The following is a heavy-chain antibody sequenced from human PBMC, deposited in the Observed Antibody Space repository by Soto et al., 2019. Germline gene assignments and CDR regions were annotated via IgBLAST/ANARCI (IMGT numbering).Heavy chain of an antibody. Sequence: RGESLKISCKTSGFSFSSFWIAWVRQRPGQGLEWMGIIYPGDYETRYSPSFQGQVTISVDRSITTAYLQWRSLKASDTAMYYCARLPLIPRDTYYYGPASFGPFAHWGQGARVTVSS. D-gene: IGHD3-10*01. CDR2: IYPGDYET. J-gene: IGHJ4*02. CDR3: ARLPLIPRDTYYYGPASFGPFAH. CDR1: GFSFSSFW. V-gene: IGHV5-51*01.